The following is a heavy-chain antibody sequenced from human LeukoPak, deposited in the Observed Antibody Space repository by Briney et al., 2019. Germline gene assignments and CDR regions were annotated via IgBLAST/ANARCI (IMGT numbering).Heavy chain of an antibody. CDR1: GFTFSSYW. CDR3: ARDVWGDNWFDP. V-gene: IGHV3-7*01. D-gene: IGHD2-8*01. J-gene: IGHJ5*02. CDR2: IKQDGSEK. Sequence: GGSLRLSCAASGFTFSSYWMSWVRQAPGKGLEWVANIKQDGSEKYYVDFAKGRFTISRDNAKNSLYLQMNGLRAEDTAVYYCARDVWGDNWFDPWGQGTLVTVSS.